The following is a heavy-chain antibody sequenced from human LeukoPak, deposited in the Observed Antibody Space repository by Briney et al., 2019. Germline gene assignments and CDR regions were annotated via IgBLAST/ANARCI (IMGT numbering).Heavy chain of an antibody. J-gene: IGHJ6*02. CDR3: ARVGGDILSGHRTGYYYAMDV. CDR1: GFTFTRYA. Sequence: GGSPRLSCAASGFTFTRYAMYWVRQAPGKGLEWVALISYDGSNKYYADSVKGRFTISRDNSKNTVYLQMNSPRAEDTAVYYCARVGGDILSGHRTGYYYAMDVLGQGTTVTVSS. D-gene: IGHD3-9*01. V-gene: IGHV3-30*04. CDR2: ISYDGSNK.